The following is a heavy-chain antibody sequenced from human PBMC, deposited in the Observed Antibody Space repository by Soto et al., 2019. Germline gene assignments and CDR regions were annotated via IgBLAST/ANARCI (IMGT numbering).Heavy chain of an antibody. J-gene: IGHJ4*02. CDR3: ARNSYGDFIDY. V-gene: IGHV4-59*01. Sequence: PSETLSLTCTVSGGSISSYYWSWIRQPPGKGLEWIGYIYYSGSTNYNPSLKSRVTISVDTSKNQFSLKLSSVTAADTAVYYCARNSYGDFIDYRGQGTLVTVSS. CDR1: GGSISSYY. CDR2: IYYSGST. D-gene: IGHD4-17*01.